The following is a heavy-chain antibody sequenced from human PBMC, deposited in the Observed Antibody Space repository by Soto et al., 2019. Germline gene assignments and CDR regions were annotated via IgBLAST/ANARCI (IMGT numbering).Heavy chain of an antibody. CDR1: GYTFTSYG. Sequence: ASVKVSCKASGYTFTSYGISWVRQAPGQGLEWMGWISAYNGNTNYAQKLQGRVTMTTDTSTSTAYMELRSLRSDDTAVYYCARLYFDWLFSSYYMDVWGKGITVPVSS. J-gene: IGHJ6*03. V-gene: IGHV1-18*01. CDR2: ISAYNGNT. D-gene: IGHD3-9*01. CDR3: ARLYFDWLFSSYYMDV.